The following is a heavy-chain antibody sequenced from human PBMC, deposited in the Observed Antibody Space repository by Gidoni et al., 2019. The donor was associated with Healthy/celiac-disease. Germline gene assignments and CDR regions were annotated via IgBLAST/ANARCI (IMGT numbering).Heavy chain of an antibody. Sequence: QVQLVQSGAEVKKPGASVKVSCKASGYTFTSYYMHWVRQAPGQGLEWMGRINPNSGGTNYAQKFQGRVTMTRDTSISTAYMELSRLRSDDTAVYYCAREDYGSSWYGVDYWGQGTLVTVSS. D-gene: IGHD6-13*01. J-gene: IGHJ4*02. V-gene: IGHV1-2*06. CDR2: INPNSGGT. CDR3: AREDYGSSWYGVDY. CDR1: GYTFTSYY.